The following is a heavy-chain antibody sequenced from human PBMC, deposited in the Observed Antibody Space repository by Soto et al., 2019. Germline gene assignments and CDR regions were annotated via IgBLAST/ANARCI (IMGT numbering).Heavy chain of an antibody. D-gene: IGHD5-12*01. CDR2: IIPIFGTA. J-gene: IGHJ4*02. Sequence: ASVKVSCKASGGTSSSYALSWVRQAPGQGLEWMGGIIPIFGTANYAQKLQGRVTMTTDTSTSTAYMELRSLRSDDTAVYYCARMGSGYDSYFDYWGQGTLVTVSS. CDR3: ARMGSGYDSYFDY. V-gene: IGHV1-69*05. CDR1: GGTSSSYA.